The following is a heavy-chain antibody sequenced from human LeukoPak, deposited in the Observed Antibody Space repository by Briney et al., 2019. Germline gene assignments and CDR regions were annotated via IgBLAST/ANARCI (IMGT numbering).Heavy chain of an antibody. D-gene: IGHD2-2*01. Sequence: GGSLRLSWAASGFTFSSYWMSRVRQAPGKGLGWGANINQDGSEKYYVDSVKGRFTISRDNAKNSLYLQMNSLRAEDTALYYCAKDPRPYCSSTSCYHNWFDPWGQGTLVTVSS. V-gene: IGHV3-7*03. CDR3: AKDPRPYCSSTSCYHNWFDP. J-gene: IGHJ5*02. CDR2: INQDGSEK. CDR1: GFTFSSYW.